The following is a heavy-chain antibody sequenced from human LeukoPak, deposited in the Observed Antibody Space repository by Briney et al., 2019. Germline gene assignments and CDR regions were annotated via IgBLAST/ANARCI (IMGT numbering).Heavy chain of an antibody. J-gene: IGHJ4*02. CDR2: ISSSSSYI. D-gene: IGHD2-2*01. CDR1: GFTFSHYS. CDR3: ARVSSRSSTRCYSYFDD. V-gene: IGHV3-21*01. Sequence: GGSLRLSCAASGFTFSHYSMDWVRQAPGKGLEWVSSISSSSSYIYYADSVRGRFTISRDNAKNSLYLQMNGLRDDDTAVYFCARVSSRSSTRCYSYFDDWGQGTLVTVSS.